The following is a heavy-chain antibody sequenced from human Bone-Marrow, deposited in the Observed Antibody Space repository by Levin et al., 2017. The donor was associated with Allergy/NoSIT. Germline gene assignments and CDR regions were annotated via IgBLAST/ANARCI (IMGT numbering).Heavy chain of an antibody. Sequence: HSGGSLRLSFAASGFSFRSFGMHWVRQAPGPVLEWVAVISYDGSDEYYADSVKGRFTISRDNSKNTLYLQMNSLRGEDAAVYYCAKDVVFGTSSWSLDFWGQGTLVTVSS. J-gene: IGHJ4*02. CDR3: AKDVVFGTSSWSLDF. D-gene: IGHD2-2*01. V-gene: IGHV3-30*18. CDR1: GFSFRSFG. CDR2: ISYDGSDE.